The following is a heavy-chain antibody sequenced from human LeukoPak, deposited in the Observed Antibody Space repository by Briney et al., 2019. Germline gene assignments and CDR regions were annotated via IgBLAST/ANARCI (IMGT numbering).Heavy chain of an antibody. V-gene: IGHV3-30-3*01. CDR2: ISYDGSNE. CDR3: ARDGPEDGFYFDY. CDR1: GFTFSSYA. Sequence: PGGSLRLSCAASGFTFSSYAMHWVRQAPGKGLEWVAVISYDGSNEYYADSVKGRFTISRDNAKNSLYLQMNSLRAEDTAVYYCARDGPEDGFYFDYWGQGTLVTVSS. J-gene: IGHJ4*02.